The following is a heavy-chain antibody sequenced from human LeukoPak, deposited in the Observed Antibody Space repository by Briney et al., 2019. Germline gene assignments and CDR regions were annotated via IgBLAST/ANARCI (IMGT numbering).Heavy chain of an antibody. CDR3: ARVHSDSYWRVWWFDY. D-gene: IGHD2-21*02. CDR1: GYTFTSYG. CDR2: FIPMLGTP. Sequence: GASVKVSCKASGYTFTSYGISWVRQAPGQGLEWMGGFIPMLGTPTYAQKFQGRVTITADKSTGTAYLELRSLRSGDTAVYYCARVHSDSYWRVWWFDYWGQGTLVTVSS. V-gene: IGHV1-69*10. J-gene: IGHJ4*02.